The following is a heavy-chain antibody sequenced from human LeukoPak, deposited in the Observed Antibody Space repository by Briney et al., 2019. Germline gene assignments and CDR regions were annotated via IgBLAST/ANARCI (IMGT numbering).Heavy chain of an antibody. Sequence: GGSLTLSCAASGFTFSTYVMGWVRQAPGKGLEWVSDISGGGDSTFYADSVKGRFTISRDDSKNTLFLQMNNLRTQDTAMYYCAKRERRNGGPFEYWGGGALVTVSP. V-gene: IGHV3-23*01. D-gene: IGHD1-26*01. CDR3: AKRERRNGGPFEY. CDR2: ISGGGDST. CDR1: GFTFSTYV. J-gene: IGHJ4*02.